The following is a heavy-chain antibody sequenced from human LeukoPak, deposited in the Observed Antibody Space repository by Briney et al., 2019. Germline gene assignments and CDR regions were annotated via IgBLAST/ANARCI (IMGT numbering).Heavy chain of an antibody. V-gene: IGHV1-2*02. CDR3: ARVDGSPDY. J-gene: IGHJ4*02. D-gene: IGHD2-15*01. Sequence: VASVKVSCKASGYTFTGYYIHWVRQAPGQGLEWMGWINPNSGGTHYAQKFQGRVTMTRDTSISAAYMELSSLRSDDTAVYFCARVDGSPDYWGQGTLVTVSS. CDR2: INPNSGGT. CDR1: GYTFTGYY.